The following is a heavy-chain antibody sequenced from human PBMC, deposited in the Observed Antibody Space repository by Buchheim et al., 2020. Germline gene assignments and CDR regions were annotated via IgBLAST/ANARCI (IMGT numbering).Heavy chain of an antibody. V-gene: IGHV3-33*01. J-gene: IGHJ2*01. Sequence: QVQLVESGGGVVQPGRSLRLSCAASGFTFSSYGMHWVRQAPGKGLECVAVIWYDGSNKYYSDSVKGRFTISRDNSKNTLYLQMNSLRAEDTAVYYCARDGQLGYWYFDLWGRGTL. CDR1: GFTFSSYG. CDR2: IWYDGSNK. CDR3: ARDGQLGYWYFDL. D-gene: IGHD6-6*01.